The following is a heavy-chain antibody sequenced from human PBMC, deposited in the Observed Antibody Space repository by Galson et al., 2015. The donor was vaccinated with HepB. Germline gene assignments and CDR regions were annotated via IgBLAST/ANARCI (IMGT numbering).Heavy chain of an antibody. CDR2: IYWDDDK. J-gene: IGHJ3*02. CDR3: AHNNYYDSSGYYTDAFDI. D-gene: IGHD3-22*01. CDR1: GFSLSTSGVG. Sequence: PSLVKPTQTLTLPCTFSGFSLSTSGVGVGWIRQPPGKALEWLALIYWDDDKRYSPSLKSRLTITKDTSKNQVVLTMTNMDPVDTATYYCAHNNYYDSSGYYTDAFDIWGQGTMVTVSS. V-gene: IGHV2-5*02.